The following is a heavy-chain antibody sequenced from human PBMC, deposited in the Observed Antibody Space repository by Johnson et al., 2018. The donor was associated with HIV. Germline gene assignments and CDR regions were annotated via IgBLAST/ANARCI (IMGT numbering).Heavy chain of an antibody. Sequence: VQLVESGGGLVQPGRSLRLSCAASGFTFDDYAMHWVRQVPGKGLEWVSGIGWNSGRIDYADSVKGRFTIYRDNAKDSLYLQMNSLRAEDTALYYCATIDAFDIWGQGTMVTVSS. J-gene: IGHJ3*02. CDR3: ATIDAFDI. CDR1: GFTFDDYA. V-gene: IGHV3-9*01. CDR2: IGWNSGRI.